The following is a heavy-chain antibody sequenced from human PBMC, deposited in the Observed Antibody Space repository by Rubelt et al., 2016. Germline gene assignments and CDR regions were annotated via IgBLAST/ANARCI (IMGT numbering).Heavy chain of an antibody. CDR1: GGSITSHN. J-gene: IGHJ4*02. V-gene: IGHV4-59*08. CDR2: IYDSGST. CDR3: ARLEYSSGWYPHY. Sequence: QVLLQESGPGLVKPSETLSLTCTVSGGSITSHNWSWIRQPPGKGLEWIGYIYDSGSTNYNPSLTSRVTMSVDTSKNQFSRKLNSVTAADTAVYYCARLEYSSGWYPHYWGQGTLVTVSS. D-gene: IGHD6-19*01.